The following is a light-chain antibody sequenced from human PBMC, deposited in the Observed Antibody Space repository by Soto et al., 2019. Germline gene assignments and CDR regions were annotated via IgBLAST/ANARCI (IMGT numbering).Light chain of an antibody. J-gene: IGKJ1*01. CDR2: AAS. V-gene: IGKV1-27*01. CDR3: QKYHSAPWT. CDR1: QVIGNY. Sequence: DIQMTQSPSSLSASVGDTVTITCRASQVIGNYLAWYQKQPGKVPRLLIYAASILQAGDPSRFTGSGSGTDFTLTISSLQPEDVATYFCQKYHSAPWTFGQGTKVEIK.